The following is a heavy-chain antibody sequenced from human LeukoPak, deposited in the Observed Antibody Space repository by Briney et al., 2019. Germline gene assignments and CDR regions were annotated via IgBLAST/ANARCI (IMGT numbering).Heavy chain of an antibody. CDR3: ARPGSGYSSGWAFDY. CDR2: IYPGDSDT. J-gene: IGHJ4*02. Sequence: GESLKISCKGSGYSFTSYWIGWVRQMPGKGLEWMGIIYPGDSDTRYSPSFQGQVTISADKSLSTAYLQWSSLKASDTAMYYCARPGSGYSSGWAFDYWGQGTLVTVSS. CDR1: GYSFTSYW. V-gene: IGHV5-51*01. D-gene: IGHD6-19*01.